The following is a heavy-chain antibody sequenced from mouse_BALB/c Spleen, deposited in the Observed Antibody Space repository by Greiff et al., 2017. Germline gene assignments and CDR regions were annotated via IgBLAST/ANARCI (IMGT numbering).Heavy chain of an antibody. CDR2: IYPGSGNT. D-gene: IGHD1-1*01. Sequence: QVQLQQSGAELARPGASVKLSCKASGYTFTDYYINWVKQRTGQGLEWIGEIYPGSGNTYYNEKFKGKATLTADKSSSTAYMQLSSLTSEDSAVYFCANYYGSSYGNAMDYWGQGTSVTVSS. V-gene: IGHV1-77*01. CDR1: GYTFTDYY. CDR3: ANYYGSSYGNAMDY. J-gene: IGHJ4*01.